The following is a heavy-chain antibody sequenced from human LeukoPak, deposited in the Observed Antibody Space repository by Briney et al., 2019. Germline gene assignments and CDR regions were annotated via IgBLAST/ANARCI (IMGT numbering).Heavy chain of an antibody. J-gene: IGHJ4*02. V-gene: IGHV1-18*01. Sequence: GASVKVSCKASGYTFTSYGISWVRQAPGQGPEWMGWISAYNGNTNYAQKLQGRVTMTTDTSTSTAYMELRSLRSDDTAVYYCARDPKSIAARRFDYWGQGTLVTVSS. CDR1: GYTFTSYG. D-gene: IGHD6-6*01. CDR2: ISAYNGNT. CDR3: ARDPKSIAARRFDY.